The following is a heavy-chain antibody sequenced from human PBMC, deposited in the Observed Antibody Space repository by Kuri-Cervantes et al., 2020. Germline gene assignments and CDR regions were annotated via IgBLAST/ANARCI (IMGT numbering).Heavy chain of an antibody. CDR2: INPNSGDT. V-gene: IGHV1-2*02. CDR3: ARDPRYRWGGYSMDV. Sequence: ASVKVSCKASGYTFTGYYAHWVRQAPGQGLEWMGWINPNSGDTNYVQKFQGRVTMTRDTSISTAYMELSRLRSDDTAVYYCARDPRYRWGGYSMDVWGQGTTVTVSS. J-gene: IGHJ6*02. D-gene: IGHD3-16*01. CDR1: GYTFTGYY.